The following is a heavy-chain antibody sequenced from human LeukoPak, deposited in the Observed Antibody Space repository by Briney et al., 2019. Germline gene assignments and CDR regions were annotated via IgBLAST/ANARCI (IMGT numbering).Heavy chain of an antibody. CDR3: AKDHRWDHYDSSGYGNFDY. CDR1: GFTFSSYA. Sequence: PGGSLRLSCAASGFTFSSYAMSWVRQAPGKGLEWVSGITDSGDSTYYADSVKGRFTISRDNSKNTLYLQMNSLRAEDTAVYYCAKDHRWDHYDSSGYGNFDYWGQGTLVTVSS. CDR2: ITDSGDST. D-gene: IGHD3-22*01. V-gene: IGHV3-23*01. J-gene: IGHJ4*02.